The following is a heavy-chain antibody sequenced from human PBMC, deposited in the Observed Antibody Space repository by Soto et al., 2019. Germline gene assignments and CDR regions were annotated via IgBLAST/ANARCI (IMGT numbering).Heavy chain of an antibody. V-gene: IGHV4-59*01. CDR1: GGSISSDY. CDR2: IYYSGST. J-gene: IGHJ5*02. CDR3: ARDRGYSDRSLNWLDP. Sequence: KPSXTLSLTCTVSGGSISSDYWSWIRQPPGKGLEWIGYIYYSGSTNYNPSLKSRVTISVDTSKNQFSLKLSSVTAADTAVYYCARDRGYSDRSLNWLDPWGQGTLVTVSS. D-gene: IGHD2-21*01.